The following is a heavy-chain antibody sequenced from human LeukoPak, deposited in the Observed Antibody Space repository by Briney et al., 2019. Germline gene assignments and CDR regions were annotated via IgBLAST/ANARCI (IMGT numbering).Heavy chain of an antibody. CDR1: GFIFSSFA. Sequence: GRSLRLSCAASGFIFSSFAMHWVRRAPAKGLEWVAFISYDGSNKYYADSVKGRFTISRDNSKNTLYLQMNNLRVEDTAVYYSYYYGMDVWGQGTTVTVSS. CDR2: ISYDGSNK. J-gene: IGHJ6*02. CDR3: YYYGMDV. V-gene: IGHV3-30-3*01.